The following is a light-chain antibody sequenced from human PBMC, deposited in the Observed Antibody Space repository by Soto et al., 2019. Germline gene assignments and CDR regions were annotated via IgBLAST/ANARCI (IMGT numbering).Light chain of an antibody. Sequence: QSALTQPRSVSGSPGQSVTISCTGTSSDVGIYNYVSWYQQHPGKAPKVMIYDVSXRXXXXXXXXSGSKSGNTASLTISGXXXXXXXXXYCCSYAGSPRYVFGTGTKLTVL. J-gene: IGLJ1*01. CDR3: CSYAGSPRYV. CDR1: SSDVGIYNY. V-gene: IGLV2-11*01. CDR2: DVS.